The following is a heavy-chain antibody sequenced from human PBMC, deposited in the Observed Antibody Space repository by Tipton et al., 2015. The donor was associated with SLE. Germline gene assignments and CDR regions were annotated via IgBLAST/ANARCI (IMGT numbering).Heavy chain of an antibody. Sequence: QSGPEVKKPGSSVKVSCKASGGTFSSYAISWVRQAPGQGLEWMGGIIPIFGTANYAQKFQGRVTITTDESTSTAYMELSSLRSEDTAVYYCARERCSSTSCSYAFDIWGQGTMVTVSS. CDR1: GGTFSSYA. J-gene: IGHJ3*02. CDR3: ARERCSSTSCSYAFDI. V-gene: IGHV1-69*05. CDR2: IIPIFGTA. D-gene: IGHD2-2*01.